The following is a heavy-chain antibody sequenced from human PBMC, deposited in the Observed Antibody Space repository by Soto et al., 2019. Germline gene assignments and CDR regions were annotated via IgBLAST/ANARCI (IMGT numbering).Heavy chain of an antibody. J-gene: IGHJ4*02. V-gene: IGHV4-31*03. D-gene: IGHD3-10*01. CDR1: GGSISSGVYY. CDR3: ARAMVRGVMFWFDY. CDR2: IYYSGST. Sequence: SETLSLTCTVSGGSISSGVYYWSWIRQHPGKGLEWIGYIYYSGSTYYNPSLKSRVTISVDTSKNQFSLKLSSVTAADTAVYYCARAMVRGVMFWFDYWGQGTLGTVSS.